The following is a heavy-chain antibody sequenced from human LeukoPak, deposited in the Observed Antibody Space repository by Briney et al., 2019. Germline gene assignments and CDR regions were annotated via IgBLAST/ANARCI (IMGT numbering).Heavy chain of an antibody. D-gene: IGHD3-3*01. Sequence: GASVKVSCKASGYTFTSYYMHWVRQAPGQGLEWMGIINPSGGSTSYAQKFQGRVTMTRNTSISTAYMELSSLRSEDTAVYYCARSAYYDFWSGFPLTPEFDYWGQGTLVTVSS. J-gene: IGHJ4*02. V-gene: IGHV1-46*01. CDR1: GYTFTSYY. CDR3: ARSAYYDFWSGFPLTPEFDY. CDR2: INPSGGST.